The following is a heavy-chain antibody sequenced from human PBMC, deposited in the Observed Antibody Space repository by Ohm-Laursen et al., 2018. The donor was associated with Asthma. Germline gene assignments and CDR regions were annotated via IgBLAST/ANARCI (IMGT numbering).Heavy chain of an antibody. J-gene: IGHJ4*02. CDR3: AKESYDFWSGYNIGLGY. Sequence: GSLRLSCAASGYTFSRYSIHWVRQVPEKGLEWVASISTASTFIYYADSVRGRFTTSRDNAKNSVYLQMNSLRAEDTAVYYCAKESYDFWSGYNIGLGYWGQGTLVTVSS. CDR2: ISTASTFI. V-gene: IGHV3-21*01. CDR1: GYTFSRYS. D-gene: IGHD3-3*01.